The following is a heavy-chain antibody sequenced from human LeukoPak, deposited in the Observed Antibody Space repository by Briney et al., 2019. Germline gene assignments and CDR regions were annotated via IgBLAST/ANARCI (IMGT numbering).Heavy chain of an antibody. J-gene: IGHJ3*02. Sequence: PSETLSLTCTVSGGSISSYYWSWIRQPPGKGLEWIGYIYYSGGTNYNPSLKSRVTISVDTSKNQFSLKLSSVTAADTAVYYCARALKPFYYDFWSGAFDIWGQGTMVTVSS. CDR1: GGSISSYY. V-gene: IGHV4-59*01. CDR2: IYYSGGT. D-gene: IGHD3-3*01. CDR3: ARALKPFYYDFWSGAFDI.